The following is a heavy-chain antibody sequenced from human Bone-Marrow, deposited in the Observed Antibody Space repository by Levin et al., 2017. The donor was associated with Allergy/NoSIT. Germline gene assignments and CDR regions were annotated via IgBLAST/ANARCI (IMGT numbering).Heavy chain of an antibody. Sequence: GESLKISCAASGFTFSSYEMNWVRQAPGKGLEWVSYISSSGSTIYYADSVKGRFTISRDNAKNSLYLQMNSLRAEDTAVYYCAKGTYYDYVWGSYRYTYDYWGQGTLVTVSS. CDR2: ISSSGSTI. V-gene: IGHV3-48*03. D-gene: IGHD3-16*02. CDR1: GFTFSSYE. CDR3: AKGTYYDYVWGSYRYTYDY. J-gene: IGHJ4*02.